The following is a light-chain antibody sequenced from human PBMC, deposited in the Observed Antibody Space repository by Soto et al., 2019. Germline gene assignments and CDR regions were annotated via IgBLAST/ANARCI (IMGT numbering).Light chain of an antibody. Sequence: EIVMTQSPATLSLSPGEGATLSCRASESVSTNLAWYQQKAGQAPRLLIYGASTRATGIPARFSGSGSGTEFTLTISSLQSEDFAVYYCQQYSIWRTFGQGTKV. CDR2: GAS. CDR1: ESVSTN. V-gene: IGKV3-15*01. J-gene: IGKJ1*01. CDR3: QQYSIWRT.